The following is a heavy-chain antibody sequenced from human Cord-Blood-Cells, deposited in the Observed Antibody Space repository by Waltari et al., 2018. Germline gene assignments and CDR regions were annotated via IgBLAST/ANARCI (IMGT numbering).Heavy chain of an antibody. V-gene: IGHV4-38-2*02. CDR3: ARSSWSYDYVWGSYPFDY. CDR2: IYHSGST. Sequence: QVQLQESGPGLVKPSETLSLTCTVSGYSISSGYYWGWIRQPPGKGLEWIGSIYHSGSTYHNPSLKSRVTISVDTSKNQFSLKLSSVTAADTAVYYCARSSWSYDYVWGSYPFDYWGQGTLVTVSS. J-gene: IGHJ4*02. CDR1: GYSISSGYY. D-gene: IGHD3-16*02.